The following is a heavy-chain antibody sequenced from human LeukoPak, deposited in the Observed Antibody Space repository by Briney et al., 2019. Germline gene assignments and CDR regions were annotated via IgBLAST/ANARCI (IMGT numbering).Heavy chain of an antibody. CDR2: ISSSSSYI. D-gene: IGHD6-13*01. Sequence: PGGSLRLSCAAPGFTFSSYSMNWVRQAPGKGLEWVSSISSSSSYIYHADSVKGRFTISRDNAKNSLYLQMNSLRAEDTAVYYCARTIAAAAFDYWGQGTLVTVSS. J-gene: IGHJ4*02. CDR1: GFTFSSYS. V-gene: IGHV3-21*01. CDR3: ARTIAAAAFDY.